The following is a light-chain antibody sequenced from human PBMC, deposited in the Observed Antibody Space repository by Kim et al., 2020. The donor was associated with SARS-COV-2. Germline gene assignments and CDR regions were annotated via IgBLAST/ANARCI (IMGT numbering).Light chain of an antibody. V-gene: IGLV3-1*01. Sequence: VPPGPTASITCSGDKLGAKYSCWYQQKPGQSPVLVIYQDSKRPSGIPERFSGSNSGNTATLTISGTQAMDEADYYCQAWDSSTEVFGTGTKVTVL. CDR2: QDS. J-gene: IGLJ1*01. CDR3: QAWDSSTEV. CDR1: KLGAKY.